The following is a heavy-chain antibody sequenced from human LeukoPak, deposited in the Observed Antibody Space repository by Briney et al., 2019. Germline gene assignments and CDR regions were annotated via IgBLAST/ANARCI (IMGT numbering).Heavy chain of an antibody. D-gene: IGHD3-16*01. Sequence: PGGSLRLSCAASGFTFSSYEMNWVRQAPGKGLEWISYISNSGNTKHYADSVKGRFTISRDNAKNSLYLQMNSLRAEDTAVYYCARGGMMTMCYWGQGTLVTVPS. CDR3: ARGGMMTMCY. CDR2: ISNSGNTK. CDR1: GFTFSSYE. J-gene: IGHJ4*02. V-gene: IGHV3-48*03.